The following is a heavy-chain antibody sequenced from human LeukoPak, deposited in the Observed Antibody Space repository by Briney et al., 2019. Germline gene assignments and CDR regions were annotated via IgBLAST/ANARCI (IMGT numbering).Heavy chain of an antibody. D-gene: IGHD3-10*01. CDR3: ARADYYGSGSYI. V-gene: IGHV4-59*01. CDR2: IYYSGST. Sequence: SETLSLTCTVSGGSISSYYWSWIRQPPGKGLEWIGCIYYSGSTNYNPSLKSRVTISVDTSKNQFSLKPSSVTAADTAVYYCARADYYGSGSYIWGQGTLVTVSS. CDR1: GGSISSYY. J-gene: IGHJ4*02.